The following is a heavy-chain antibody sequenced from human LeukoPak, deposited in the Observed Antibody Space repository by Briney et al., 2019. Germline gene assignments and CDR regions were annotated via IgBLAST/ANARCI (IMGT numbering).Heavy chain of an antibody. CDR3: ARDNCSSTSCYSYYYYGMVV. Sequence: VASVKVSCKASGYTFTSYDISWVRQAPGQGLEWMGWISAYNGNTNYAQKLQGRVTMTTDTSTSTAYMELRSLRSDDTAVYYCARDNCSSTSCYSYYYYGMVVCGQGTTVTVSS. CDR1: GYTFTSYD. V-gene: IGHV1-18*01. D-gene: IGHD2-2*01. CDR2: ISAYNGNT. J-gene: IGHJ6*02.